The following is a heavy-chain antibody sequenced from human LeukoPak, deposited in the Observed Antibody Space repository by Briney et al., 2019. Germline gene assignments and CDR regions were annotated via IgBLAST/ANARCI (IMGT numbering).Heavy chain of an antibody. J-gene: IGHJ4*02. CDR3: ARGGDIRSYYF. D-gene: IGHD3-9*01. CDR2: INHSGST. CDR1: GGSFSGYY. V-gene: IGHV4-34*01. Sequence: PSETLSLTCAVYGGSFSGYYWSWIRQPPGKGLEWIGEINHSGSTKYNPSLTSRVTISVDTSKKQFSLKLSSVTAADTAVYYCARGGDIRSYYFWGQGTLVTVSP.